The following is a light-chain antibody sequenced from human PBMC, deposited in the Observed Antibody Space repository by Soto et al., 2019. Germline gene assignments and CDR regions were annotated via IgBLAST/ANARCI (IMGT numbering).Light chain of an antibody. V-gene: IGKV1-39*01. CDR1: ESINNC. CDR2: AAS. Sequence: IQMTQSPSSLSASVGDRVTITCRARESINNCLSWFQQKPGQAPKLLIYAASTLQSGVPSRFSGSGSGTAFILTIDSLQSGDCASYLCHRTFIAPATVAQGTKVGVK. J-gene: IGKJ1*01. CDR3: HRTFIAPAT.